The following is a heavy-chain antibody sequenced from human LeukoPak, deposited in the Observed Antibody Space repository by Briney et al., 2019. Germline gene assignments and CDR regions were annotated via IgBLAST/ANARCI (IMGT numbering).Heavy chain of an antibody. Sequence: GGSLRLSCAASGFTFSSYWMSWVRQAPGKGLEWVANIKQDGSEKYYVDSVKGRFTISRDNAKNSLYLQMNSLRAEDTAVYYCARDHYDFWSGYYLYYYYYMDVWGKGTTVTVSS. V-gene: IGHV3-7*01. D-gene: IGHD3-3*01. CDR1: GFTFSSYW. CDR3: ARDHYDFWSGYYLYYYYYMDV. CDR2: IKQDGSEK. J-gene: IGHJ6*03.